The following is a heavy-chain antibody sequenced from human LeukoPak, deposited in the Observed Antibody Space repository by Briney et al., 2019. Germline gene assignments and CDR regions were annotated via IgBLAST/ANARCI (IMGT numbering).Heavy chain of an antibody. CDR2: IRYDGSNK. J-gene: IGHJ4*02. CDR3: VGLNYNSGNYRNY. D-gene: IGHD3-10*01. CDR1: GFTFIGFG. V-gene: IGHV3-30*02. Sequence: GGSLRLSCAASGFTFIGFGMHWVRQVPDKGLAWVAFIRYDGSNKYYADSVKGRFTISRDNSKNTLYLQMNCLRAEDTTVYYCVGLNYNSGNYRNYWGQGTLVSVSS.